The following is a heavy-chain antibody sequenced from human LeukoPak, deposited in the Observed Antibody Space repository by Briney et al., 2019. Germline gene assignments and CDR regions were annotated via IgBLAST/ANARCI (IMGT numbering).Heavy chain of an antibody. V-gene: IGHV3-23*01. Sequence: GGSLRLSCAASGFTFSSYAMGWVRQAPGKGLEWVSAISGSGGSTYYADSVKGRFTISRDNSKNTLYLQMNSLRAEDTAVYYCAKDPHPSYDFWSGYYGDLGRYWGQGTLVTVSS. D-gene: IGHD3-3*01. CDR1: GFTFSSYA. J-gene: IGHJ4*02. CDR2: ISGSGGST. CDR3: AKDPHPSYDFWSGYYGDLGRY.